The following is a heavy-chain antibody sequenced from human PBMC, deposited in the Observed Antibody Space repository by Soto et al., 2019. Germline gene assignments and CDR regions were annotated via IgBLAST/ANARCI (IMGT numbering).Heavy chain of an antibody. V-gene: IGHV3-9*01. J-gene: IGHJ4*02. CDR2: ISWNSGSI. D-gene: IGHD5-12*01. CDR3: AKEGYSGFFDY. CDR1: GFTFDDYA. Sequence: GGSLRLSCAASGFTFDDYAMHWVRQAPGKGLEWVSGISWNSGSIGYADSVKGRFTISRDNAKNSLYLQMNSLRAEDTALYYCAKEGYSGFFDYWGQGTLVTVSS.